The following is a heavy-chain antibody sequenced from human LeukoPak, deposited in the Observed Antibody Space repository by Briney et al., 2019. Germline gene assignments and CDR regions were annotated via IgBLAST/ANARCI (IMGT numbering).Heavy chain of an antibody. V-gene: IGHV4-61*02. CDR3: AREYSGSYLTFDY. J-gene: IGHJ4*02. Sequence: PSETLSLTCTVSGGSISSGNYYRRWIRQPAGKGLERIGRIYASGSTNYNPSLNSRVTMSLDTSKNQFSLKLSSVTAADTAVYYCAREYSGSYLTFDYWGQGTLVTVSP. CDR2: IYASGST. D-gene: IGHD1-26*01. CDR1: GGSISSGNYY.